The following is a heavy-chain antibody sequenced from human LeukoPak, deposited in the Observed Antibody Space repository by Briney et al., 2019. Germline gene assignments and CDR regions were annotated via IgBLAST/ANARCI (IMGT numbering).Heavy chain of an antibody. J-gene: IGHJ5*02. CDR2: ISSSGSTI. CDR1: GFTFSSYE. CDR3: VGEGSYRDIANWFDP. V-gene: IGHV3-48*03. Sequence: GGSLRLSCAASGFTFSSYEMNWVRQAPGKGLEWVSYISSSGSTIYYADSVKGRFTISRDNAKNSLYLQMNSLRAEDTAVYYCVGEGSYRDIANWFDPWGQGTLVTVS. D-gene: IGHD3-10*01.